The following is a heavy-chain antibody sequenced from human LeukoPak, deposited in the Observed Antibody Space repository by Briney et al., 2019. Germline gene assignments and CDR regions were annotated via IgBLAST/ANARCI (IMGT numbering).Heavy chain of an antibody. Sequence: GGSLRLSCVASGFTFSSYAMSWVRQAPGKGLEWVSAISGSGGSTYYADSVKGRFTISRDNSKNTLYLQMNSLRAEDTAVYYCAKDQYDSGLFDYWGQGTLVTVSS. CDR3: AKDQYDSGLFDY. D-gene: IGHD3-22*01. J-gene: IGHJ4*02. CDR1: GFTFSSYA. V-gene: IGHV3-23*01. CDR2: ISGSGGST.